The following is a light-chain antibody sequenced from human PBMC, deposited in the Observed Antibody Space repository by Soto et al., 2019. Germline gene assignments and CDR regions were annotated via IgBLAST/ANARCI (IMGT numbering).Light chain of an antibody. Sequence: DIELTQSPSSLSASVGDRVTIACRASQTIMNYLHWYQQKPGKAPELLVYAASSLQSGVPSRFSGSGSGTDFTLTITSLQPDDFATYYCQQSYSTVVTFGQGTKVGVK. CDR1: QTIMNY. J-gene: IGKJ1*01. CDR2: AAS. V-gene: IGKV1-39*01. CDR3: QQSYSTVVT.